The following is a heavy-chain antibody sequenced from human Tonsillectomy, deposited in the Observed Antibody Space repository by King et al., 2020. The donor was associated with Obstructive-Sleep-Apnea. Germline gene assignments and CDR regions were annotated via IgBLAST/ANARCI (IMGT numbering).Heavy chain of an antibody. CDR1: GGSISYYY. J-gene: IGHJ3*02. D-gene: IGHD3-10*01. V-gene: IGHV4-59*01. CDR3: ARTAGDGSGHDGFDI. CDR2: IHYSGST. Sequence: VQLQESGPGLVKPSETLSLTCTVSGGSISYYYWSWIRQPPGKGLEWIGYIHYSGSTNYNPSLKSRVTISVDTSKNQFSLKLRSVTAVDTAVYYCARTAGDGSGHDGFDIWGQGTLVTVSS.